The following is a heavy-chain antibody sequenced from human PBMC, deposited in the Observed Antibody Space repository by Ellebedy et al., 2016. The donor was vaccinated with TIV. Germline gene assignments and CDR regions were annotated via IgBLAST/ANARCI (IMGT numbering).Heavy chain of an antibody. J-gene: IGHJ4*02. V-gene: IGHV3-21*04. CDR3: AKTVDSRFDY. CDR2: ISSSSSYI. CDR1: GFTFSSYS. D-gene: IGHD5-12*01. Sequence: GESLKISCAASGFTFSSYSMNWVRQAPGKGLEWVSSISSSSSYIYYADSVKGRFTISRDNAKNSLYLQMNSRRAEDTAVYYCAKTVDSRFDYWGQGTLVTVSS.